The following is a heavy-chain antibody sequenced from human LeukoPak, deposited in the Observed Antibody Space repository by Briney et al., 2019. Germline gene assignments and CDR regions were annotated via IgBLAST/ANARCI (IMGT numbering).Heavy chain of an antibody. Sequence: SVKVSCKASGGTFNNHAINWVRQAPGQGLEWMGRIIPIFGTANYAQKFQDRVTISTDESTSTAYVELSSLRSEDTAVYYCARDREWVGGITGDFDYWGQGIPVTVSS. D-gene: IGHD1-26*01. CDR3: ARDREWVGGITGDFDY. CDR2: IIPIFGTA. V-gene: IGHV1-69*05. J-gene: IGHJ4*02. CDR1: GGTFNNHA.